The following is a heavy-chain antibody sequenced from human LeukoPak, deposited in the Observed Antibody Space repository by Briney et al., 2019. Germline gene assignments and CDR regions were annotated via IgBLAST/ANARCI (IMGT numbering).Heavy chain of an antibody. CDR3: AKDNNAAAGRRLIDY. V-gene: IGHV3-23*01. D-gene: IGHD6-13*01. CDR2: ISGSGGST. J-gene: IGHJ4*02. Sequence: GGSLRLSCAASGFTFSSYAMSWVRQAPGKGLEWVSAISGSGGSTYYADSVKGRFTISRDNSKNTLYLQMNSMRAEDTAVYYCAKDNNAAAGRRLIDYWGQGTLVTVSS. CDR1: GFTFSSYA.